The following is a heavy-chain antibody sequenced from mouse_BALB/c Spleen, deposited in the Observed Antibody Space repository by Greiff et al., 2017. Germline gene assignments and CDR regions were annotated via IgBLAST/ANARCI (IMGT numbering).Heavy chain of an antibody. CDR3: AKGSIPQLGPWYFDV. Sequence: DVKLVESGGGLVKPGGSLKLSCAASGFTFSSYAMSWVRQSPEKRLEWVAEISSGGSYTYYPDTVTGRFTISRDNAKNTLYLEMSSLRSEDTAMYYCAKGSIPQLGPWYFDVWGAGTTVTVSS. CDR2: ISSGGSYT. J-gene: IGHJ1*01. V-gene: IGHV5-9-4*01. D-gene: IGHD4-1*02. CDR1: GFTFSSYA.